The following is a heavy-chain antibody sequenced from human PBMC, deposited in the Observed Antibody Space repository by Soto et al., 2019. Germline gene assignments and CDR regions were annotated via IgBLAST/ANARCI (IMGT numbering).Heavy chain of an antibody. CDR3: ARNVIAAHNWFDP. J-gene: IGHJ5*02. V-gene: IGHV1-46*01. CDR2: INPSGGST. D-gene: IGHD6-6*01. Sequence: ASLKVSCKASAYTFTSYNMHWVRPAPGQGIKRKEKINPSGGSTSYAQKFQGRVTMTRDTSTSTVYMELSSLRSEDTAVYYCARNVIAAHNWFDPWGQGTLVTVSS. CDR1: AYTFTSYN.